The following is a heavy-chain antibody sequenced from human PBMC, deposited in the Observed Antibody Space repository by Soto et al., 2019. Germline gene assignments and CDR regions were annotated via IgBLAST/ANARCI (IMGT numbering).Heavy chain of an antibody. CDR3: AKLPNCGGDCYFDY. D-gene: IGHD2-21*02. J-gene: IGHJ4*02. CDR2: VSFDAINK. Sequence: QVQLVESGGGVVQPGGSLRLSCATSGFAFSSYGMHWVRQAPGKGLEWVAVVSFDAINKYYADSVKGRFTISRDNSNSMVYLQMNSLRPDDTAVYYCAKLPNCGGDCYFDYWGQGTLVTVSS. CDR1: GFAFSSYG. V-gene: IGHV3-30*02.